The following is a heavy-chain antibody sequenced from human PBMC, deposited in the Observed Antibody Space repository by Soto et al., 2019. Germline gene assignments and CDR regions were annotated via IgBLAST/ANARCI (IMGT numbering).Heavy chain of an antibody. D-gene: IGHD1-1*01. V-gene: IGHV3-48*03. Sequence: GGSLRLSCAASGFTVSSYEMNWVRQAPGKGLEWVSYISSSGSTIYYADSVKGRFTISRDNAKNSLYLQMNSLRAEDTAVYYCARENWILRAPDYWGQGTLVTVSS. J-gene: IGHJ4*02. CDR1: GFTVSSYE. CDR2: ISSSGSTI. CDR3: ARENWILRAPDY.